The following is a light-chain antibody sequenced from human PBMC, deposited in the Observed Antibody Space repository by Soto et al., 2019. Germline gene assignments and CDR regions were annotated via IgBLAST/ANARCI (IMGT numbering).Light chain of an antibody. CDR3: ASYTSISTLV. V-gene: IGLV2-18*02. CDR2: QVS. Sequence: QSALTQPPSVSGSPGQSVTISCTGTSIDVGNFDLVSWYQQPPGTAPKLLIYQVSNRPSGVPDRFSGSQSGNTASLTISGLQAEDEADYFCASYTSISTLVFGGGTKLTVL. J-gene: IGLJ3*02. CDR1: SIDVGNFDL.